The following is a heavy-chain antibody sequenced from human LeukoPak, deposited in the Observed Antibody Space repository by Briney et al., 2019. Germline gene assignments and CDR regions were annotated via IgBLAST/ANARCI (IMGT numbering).Heavy chain of an antibody. CDR1: GGSISSGGYY. CDR2: IYYSGST. D-gene: IGHD3-22*01. V-gene: IGHV4-31*01. J-gene: IGHJ4*02. CDR3: ARSYNYYDSSGYYYYFDY. Sequence: PSETLSLTCTVSGGSISSGGYYWSWIRQHPGKGLEWIGYIYYSGSTYYHPSLKSQFTKSVDTSKNQFSLKLSSVTAADTALYYCARSYNYYDSSGYYYYFDYWGQGTLVTVSS.